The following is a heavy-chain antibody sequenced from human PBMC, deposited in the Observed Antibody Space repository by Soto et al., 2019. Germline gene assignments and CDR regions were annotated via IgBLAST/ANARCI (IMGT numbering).Heavy chain of an antibody. CDR3: ARHFGGYSYGNVFDN. CDR1: GGSISSSNYY. V-gene: IGHV4-39*01. Sequence: QLQLQESGPGLVRPSETLSLICNVSGGSISSSNYYWGWIRQPPGKGLEWIGSVSYGGRTSYSPSLTMRVLISVDTAKNPFSLELSSVTAADTAVYYCARHFGGYSYGNVFDNWGQGTLVIVSS. D-gene: IGHD5-18*01. CDR2: VSYGGRT. J-gene: IGHJ4*02.